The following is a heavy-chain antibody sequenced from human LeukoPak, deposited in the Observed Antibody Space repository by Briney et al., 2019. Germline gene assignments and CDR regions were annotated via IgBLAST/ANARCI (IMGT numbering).Heavy chain of an antibody. CDR3: ARAGPGGLGELSLYGPYYFDY. CDR2: IGTAGDT. D-gene: IGHD3-16*02. V-gene: IGHV3-13*01. J-gene: IGHJ4*02. CDR1: GFTFSSYD. Sequence: GGSLRLSCAASGFTFSSYDMHWVRQATGKGLEWVSAIGTAGDTYYPGSVKGRFTISRENAKNSLYLQMNSLRAGDTAVYYCARAGPGGLGELSLYGPYYFDYWGQGTLVTVSS.